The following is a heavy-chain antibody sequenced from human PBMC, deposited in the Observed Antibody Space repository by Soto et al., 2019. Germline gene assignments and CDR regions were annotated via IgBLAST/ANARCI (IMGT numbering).Heavy chain of an antibody. V-gene: IGHV4-59*08. CDR1: GCSISSYY. CDR3: ARTVGYCSGGSCYSSWFDP. D-gene: IGHD2-15*01. J-gene: IGHJ5*02. CDR2: IYYSGST. Sequence: SETLSLTCTVSGCSISSYYWSWIRQPPGKGLEWIGYIYYSGSTNYNPSLKSRVTISVDTSKNQFSLKLSSVTAADTAVYYCARTVGYCSGGSCYSSWFDPWGQGTLVTVSS.